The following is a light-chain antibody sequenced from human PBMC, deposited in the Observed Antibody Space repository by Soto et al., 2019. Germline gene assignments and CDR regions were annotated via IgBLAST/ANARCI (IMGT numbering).Light chain of an antibody. CDR2: RNN. CDR3: SSYTTSSSYV. V-gene: IGLV1-47*01. J-gene: IGLJ1*01. CDR1: NSNIGSNY. Sequence: QSVLTQPPSASGTPGQTVTISCSGSNSNIGSNYVFWYQQLPGAAPKLLIYRNNQRPSGVPDRFSGSKSGTSASLAISGLRSEDEGDYYCSSYTTSSSYVFGAGTKLTVL.